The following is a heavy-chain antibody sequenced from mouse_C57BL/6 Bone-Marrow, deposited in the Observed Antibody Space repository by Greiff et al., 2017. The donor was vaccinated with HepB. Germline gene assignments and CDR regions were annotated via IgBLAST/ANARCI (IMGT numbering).Heavy chain of an antibody. CDR2: INPSSGYT. CDR3: AGRGDYGFAD. CDR1: GYTFPSYT. J-gene: IGHJ3*01. Sequence: QVQLQQSGAELARPGASVQMSCKASGYTFPSYTMHWVKQGPGQGLEWIGYINPSSGYTKYNQKFKDKATLTADKSSSTAYMQLSSLTSEDSADYYCAGRGDYGFADWGQGTLVTVSA. V-gene: IGHV1-4*01. D-gene: IGHD2-4*01.